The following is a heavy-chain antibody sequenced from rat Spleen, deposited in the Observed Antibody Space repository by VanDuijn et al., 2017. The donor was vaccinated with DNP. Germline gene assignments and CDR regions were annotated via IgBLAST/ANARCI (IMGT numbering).Heavy chain of an antibody. CDR1: GFTFSDYY. CDR3: ARHVLPLRAWDY. V-gene: IGHV5-22*01. J-gene: IGHJ2*01. D-gene: IGHD4-1*01. Sequence: EVQLVESGGGLVQPGKSLKLSCAASGFTFSDYYMAWVRQAPTKGLEWVAYISYDGGSIYYGDSVKGRFTISRDNAKSTLYLQMNSLTSEDMATYYCARHVLPLRAWDYWGHGVMVTVSS. CDR2: ISYDGGSI.